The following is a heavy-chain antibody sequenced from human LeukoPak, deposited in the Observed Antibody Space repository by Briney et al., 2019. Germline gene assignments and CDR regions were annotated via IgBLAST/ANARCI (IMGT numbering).Heavy chain of an antibody. CDR3: ATGVGGLAFDY. V-gene: IGHV3-11*04. CDR1: GLTFSDYH. D-gene: IGHD3-22*01. Sequence: GGSLRLSCVVSGLTFSDYHMSWIRQAPGKGLEWVSHISSSGITKYYTDSVKGRFTISRDIAKTSLYLQMNSLRADDTALYYCATGVGGLAFDYWGQGALVTVSS. J-gene: IGHJ4*02. CDR2: ISSSGITK.